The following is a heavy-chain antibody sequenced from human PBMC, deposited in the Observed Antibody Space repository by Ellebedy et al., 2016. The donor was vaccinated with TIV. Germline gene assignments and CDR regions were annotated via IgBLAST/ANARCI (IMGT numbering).Heavy chain of an antibody. Sequence: GGSLRLXXATSGFTFSDEHMDWVRQAPGKGLEWVCRSKNKGNNYATQYAASVKGRFTISRDDSTNSLYLQMNSLRTEDTAIYYCTKTFYFDWGQGTLVIVSS. J-gene: IGHJ4*02. V-gene: IGHV3-72*01. CDR1: GFTFSDEH. CDR3: TKTFYFD. D-gene: IGHD2/OR15-2a*01. CDR2: SKNKGNNYAT.